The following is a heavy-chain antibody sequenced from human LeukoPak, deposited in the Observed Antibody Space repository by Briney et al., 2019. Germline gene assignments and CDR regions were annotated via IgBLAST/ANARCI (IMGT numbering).Heavy chain of an antibody. CDR1: GGSVSSSSYY. J-gene: IGHJ4*02. V-gene: IGHV4-39*01. Sequence: PSETLSLTCTISGGSVSSSSYYWGWIRQPPGKVLEWLGSVYYRGSTYYNPCLKSRGPISVDPSKNQFSLMMGSVTAADTTLFYGARHRGGRAPSVFDLWGQGTLVTVSS. D-gene: IGHD2-15*01. CDR2: VYYRGST. CDR3: ARHRGGRAPSVFDL.